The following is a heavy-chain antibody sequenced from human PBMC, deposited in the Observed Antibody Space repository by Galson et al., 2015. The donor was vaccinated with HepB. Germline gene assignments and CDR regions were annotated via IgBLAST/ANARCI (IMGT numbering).Heavy chain of an antibody. D-gene: IGHD1-26*01. CDR1: GFTFSSYS. Sequence: SLRLSCAASGFTFSSYSMNWVRQAPGKGLEWVSSISSSSSYIYYADSVKGRFTISRDNAKNSLYLQMNSLRAEDTAVYYCARDLVQWELLGSHAFDIWGQGTMVTVSS. J-gene: IGHJ3*02. V-gene: IGHV3-21*01. CDR3: ARDLVQWELLGSHAFDI. CDR2: ISSSSSYI.